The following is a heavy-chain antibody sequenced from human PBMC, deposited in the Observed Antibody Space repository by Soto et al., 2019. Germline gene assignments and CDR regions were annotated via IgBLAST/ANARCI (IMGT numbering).Heavy chain of an antibody. CDR1: GGSISSYY. Sequence: QVQLQESGPGLVKPSETLSLTCTVSGGSISSYYWSWIRQPPGKGLEWIGYIYYSGSTNYNPSLKSRVTISVDTSKNQFSLKLSSVTAADTAVYYCARDRMSYPYWGQGTLVTVSS. CDR3: ARDRMSYPY. V-gene: IGHV4-59*01. D-gene: IGHD1-26*01. J-gene: IGHJ4*02. CDR2: IYYSGST.